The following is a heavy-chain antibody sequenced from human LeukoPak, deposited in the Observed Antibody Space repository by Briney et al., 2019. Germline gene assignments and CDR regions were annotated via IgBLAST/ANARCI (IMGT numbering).Heavy chain of an antibody. V-gene: IGHV4-39*07. CDR1: GGSISSSSYY. CDR2: IYHSGST. Sequence: PSETLSLTCTVSGGSISSSSYYWGWIRQPPGKGLDWIGSIYHSGSTYYNPSLKSRVAVSVDTSKNQFSLKLNSVTAADTAVYYCARRNTYYGPFDYWGQGALVTVSS. D-gene: IGHD1-26*01. CDR3: ARRNTYYGPFDY. J-gene: IGHJ4*02.